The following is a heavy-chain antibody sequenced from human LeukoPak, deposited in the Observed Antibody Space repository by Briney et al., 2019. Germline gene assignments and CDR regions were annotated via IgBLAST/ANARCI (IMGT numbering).Heavy chain of an antibody. J-gene: IGHJ6*03. D-gene: IGHD6-6*01. Sequence: SETLSLTCAVSGGSISSGVYSWSWVRQPPGRGLEWIGYIYYGGNTYYNPSLKSRLTISLNTSKNQFSLKLSSVTAADTAVYYCARDDGGSSSSRYYYYMDVWGKGTTVTVSS. V-gene: IGHV4-30-4*07. CDR2: IYYGGNT. CDR1: GGSISSGVYS. CDR3: ARDDGGSSSSRYYYYMDV.